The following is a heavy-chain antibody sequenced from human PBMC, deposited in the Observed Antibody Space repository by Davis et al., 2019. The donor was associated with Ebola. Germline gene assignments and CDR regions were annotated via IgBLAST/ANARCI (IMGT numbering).Heavy chain of an antibody. Sequence: GESLKISCATSGFIFRSSSMNWVRQAPGTGLELVSSISGGTGYIYYADSVKGRFTISRDNAKNSLYLQMSSLRAEDTAVYYCARDLSIAARPVFDYWGQGTLVTVSS. D-gene: IGHD6-6*01. CDR3: ARDLSIAARPVFDY. CDR2: ISGGTGYI. J-gene: IGHJ4*02. CDR1: GFIFRSSS. V-gene: IGHV3-21*01.